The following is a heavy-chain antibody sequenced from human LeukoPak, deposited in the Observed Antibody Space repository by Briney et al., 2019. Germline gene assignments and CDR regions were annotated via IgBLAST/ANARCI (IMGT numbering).Heavy chain of an antibody. CDR3: AVKLPTASPQYFQH. Sequence: SETLSLTCAVYGGSFSGYCWSWIRQPPGKGLEWIGEINHSGSTNYNPSLKSRVTISVDTSKNQLSLILSSVTAADTAVYYCAVKLPTASPQYFQHWGQGTLVIVSS. J-gene: IGHJ1*01. V-gene: IGHV4-34*01. CDR1: GGSFSGYC. D-gene: IGHD2-2*01. CDR2: INHSGST.